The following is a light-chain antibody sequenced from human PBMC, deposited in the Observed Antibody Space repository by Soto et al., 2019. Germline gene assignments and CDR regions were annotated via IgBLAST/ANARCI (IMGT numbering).Light chain of an antibody. CDR1: QSITTY. CDR3: QQFYSAPLT. Sequence: DIQMTQSPSSLSASVGDRVTITCRASQSITTYLNWYRQKPGKAPKLLIYAASSLQSGVPSRFSGSGSETEFTLSNSSLQPEVFATYFCQQFYSAPLTFGGGTKVEIK. J-gene: IGKJ4*01. CDR2: AAS. V-gene: IGKV1-39*01.